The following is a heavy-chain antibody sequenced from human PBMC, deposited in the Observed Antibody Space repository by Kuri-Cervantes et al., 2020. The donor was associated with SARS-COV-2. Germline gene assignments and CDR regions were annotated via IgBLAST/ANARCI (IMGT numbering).Heavy chain of an antibody. V-gene: IGHV3-9*03. Sequence: GGSLRLSCAASGFTFDDYAMHWVRQAPGKGLEWVSGISWNSGSIGYADSVKGRFTISRDNAKNSLYLQMNSLRAEDMALYYCAKDSVSYYYGSGSFILDYWGREPWSPSPQ. D-gene: IGHD3-10*01. CDR3: AKDSVSYYYGSGSFILDY. CDR2: ISWNSGSI. J-gene: IGHJ4*02. CDR1: GFTFDDYA.